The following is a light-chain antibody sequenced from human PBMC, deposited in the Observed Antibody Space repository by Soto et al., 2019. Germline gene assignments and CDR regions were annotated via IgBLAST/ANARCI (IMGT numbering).Light chain of an antibody. V-gene: IGLV2-8*01. J-gene: IGLJ1*01. CDR1: SSDVGGYNY. Sequence: QSVLTQPPSASGSPGQSVTISCNGTSSDVGGYNYASWYQQHPGKAPKVIIYEVSKRPSGVPDRFSGSKSGSTASLTVSGLQAEDEADYYCSSYAVTNIFVFGTGTKVTVL. CDR3: SSYAVTNIFV. CDR2: EVS.